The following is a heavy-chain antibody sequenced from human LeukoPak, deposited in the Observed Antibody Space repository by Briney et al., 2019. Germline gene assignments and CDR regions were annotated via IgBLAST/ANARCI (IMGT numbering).Heavy chain of an antibody. Sequence: QSGGSLRLSCAVSGFTFDDYAMHWVRHVPGKGLEWVSGIRWNSDTIGYGDSVKGRFTISRDNAKNSLYLQMNSLRPEDTALYYCATNGGGDSGNGNFDYWGQGTLVTVSS. V-gene: IGHV3-9*01. CDR2: IRWNSDTI. D-gene: IGHD3-16*01. J-gene: IGHJ4*02. CDR1: GFTFDDYA. CDR3: ATNGGGDSGNGNFDY.